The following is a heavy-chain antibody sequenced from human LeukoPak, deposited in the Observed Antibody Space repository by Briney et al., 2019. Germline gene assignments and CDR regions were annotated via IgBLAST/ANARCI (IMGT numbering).Heavy chain of an antibody. Sequence: GGSLRLSCAASGFTFTSYGIHWVRQAPGKGLEWVAFIRYDGTNKYYADSVRGRFTISRDNAKNSLYLQMNSLRAEDTAVYYCASPRWPSWGQGTLVTVSS. V-gene: IGHV3-30*02. D-gene: IGHD5-24*01. CDR3: ASPRWPS. J-gene: IGHJ4*02. CDR1: GFTFTSYG. CDR2: IRYDGTNK.